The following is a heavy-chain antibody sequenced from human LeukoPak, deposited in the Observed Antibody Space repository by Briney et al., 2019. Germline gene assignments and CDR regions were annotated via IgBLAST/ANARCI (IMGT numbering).Heavy chain of an antibody. CDR2: ISYDGSNK. CDR1: GFTFSSYA. CDR3: ARASAAHPFDY. V-gene: IGHV3-30-3*01. Sequence: GGSLRLSCAASGFTFSSYAMHWVRQAPGKGLEWVAVISYDGSNKYYADSVKGRFTISRDNSKNTLYLQMNSLRAEDTAVYYCARASAAHPFDYWGQGTLVTVSS. D-gene: IGHD6-6*01. J-gene: IGHJ4*02.